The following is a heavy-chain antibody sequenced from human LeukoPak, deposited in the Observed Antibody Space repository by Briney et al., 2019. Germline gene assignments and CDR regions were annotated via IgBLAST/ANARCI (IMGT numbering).Heavy chain of an antibody. J-gene: IGHJ6*04. D-gene: IGHD3-10*01. Sequence: KDGESLKISCKGSGYSFTSYWIGWVRQMPGKGLEWMGIIYPGDSDTRYSPSFQGQVTISADKSISTAYLQWSSLKASDTAMYYCARQMVRGVCGMDVWGKGTTVTVSS. CDR1: GYSFTSYW. CDR2: IYPGDSDT. CDR3: ARQMVRGVCGMDV. V-gene: IGHV5-51*01.